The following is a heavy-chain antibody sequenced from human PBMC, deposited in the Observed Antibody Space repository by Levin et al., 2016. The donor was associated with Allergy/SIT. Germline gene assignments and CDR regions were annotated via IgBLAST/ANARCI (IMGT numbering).Heavy chain of an antibody. Sequence: SETLSLTCTVSGASGSSGGYYWSWIRQPPGKGLEWIGYIFSSGTTNYNPSLKSRVTISIDTSKNQFSLRLASVTAADTAVYFCARGSLYGTSPLGYWGQGTLVTVSS. V-gene: IGHV4-61*08. CDR1: GASGSSGGYY. CDR3: ARGSLYGTSPLGY. J-gene: IGHJ4*02. D-gene: IGHD4-17*01. CDR2: IFSSGTT.